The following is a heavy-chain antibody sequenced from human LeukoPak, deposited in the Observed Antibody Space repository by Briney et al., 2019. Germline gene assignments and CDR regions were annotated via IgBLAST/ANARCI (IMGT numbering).Heavy chain of an antibody. CDR2: ISYSGST. CDR3: ARGGFILVDP. V-gene: IGHV4-31*01. CDR1: GGSISSGGYY. Sequence: PSQTLSLTCTLSGGSISSGGYYWSWIRPHPGKGLEWIGYISYSGSTYYNPSLKSQLTISVDTSKNQFSLKLSSVTAADTACYYCARGGFILVDPWGQGTLVTVSS. D-gene: IGHD3-16*01. J-gene: IGHJ5*02.